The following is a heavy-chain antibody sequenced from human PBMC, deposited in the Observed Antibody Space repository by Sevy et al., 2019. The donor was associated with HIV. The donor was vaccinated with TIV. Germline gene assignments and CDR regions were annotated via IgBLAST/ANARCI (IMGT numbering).Heavy chain of an antibody. D-gene: IGHD5-12*01. Sequence: GGSLRLSCAASGFTFSSYGMHWVRQAPGKGLEWVAFIWYDGSNKYYADSVKGRFTISRDNSKNTLYLQMNSLRAEDTAVYYCASQGRGYNGYDSDYWGQGTLVTVS. V-gene: IGHV3-30*02. CDR3: ASQGRGYNGYDSDY. CDR2: IWYDGSNK. J-gene: IGHJ4*02. CDR1: GFTFSSYG.